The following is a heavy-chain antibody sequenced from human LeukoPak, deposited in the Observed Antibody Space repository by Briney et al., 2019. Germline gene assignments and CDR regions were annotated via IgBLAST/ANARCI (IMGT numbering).Heavy chain of an antibody. CDR3: ARLSIAVAVDY. CDR2: INHSGST. J-gene: IGHJ4*02. V-gene: IGHV4-34*01. D-gene: IGHD6-19*01. Sequence: SETLSLTCAVYGGSFSGYYWSWIRQPPGKGLEWIGEINHSGSTNYNPSLKSRVTISVDTSKNQFSLKLSSVTAADTAVYYCARLSIAVAVDYWGQGTLVTVSS. CDR1: GGSFSGYY.